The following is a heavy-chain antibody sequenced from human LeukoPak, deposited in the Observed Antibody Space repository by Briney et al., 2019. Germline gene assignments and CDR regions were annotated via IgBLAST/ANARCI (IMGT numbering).Heavy chain of an antibody. Sequence: ASVKVSCKASGFTFTSSAVQWVRQARGQRLEWIGWIVVGSGNTNYAQKFQERVTITRDMSTSTAYMELSSLRSEDTAVYYCAAGIPYEDSSGWPFWGQGTLVTVSS. D-gene: IGHD6-19*01. CDR2: IVVGSGNT. CDR1: GFTFTSSA. CDR3: AAGIPYEDSSGWPF. J-gene: IGHJ4*02. V-gene: IGHV1-58*01.